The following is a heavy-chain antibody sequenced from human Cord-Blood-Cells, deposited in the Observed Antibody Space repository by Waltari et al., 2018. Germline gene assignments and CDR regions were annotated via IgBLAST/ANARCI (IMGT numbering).Heavy chain of an antibody. Sequence: EVQLVQSGAEVKKPGESLKISCKGSGYSFTSYWIGWVRQMPGKGLEWMGIIYPGDSDTRYGQAFQGQVTISAGKSISSAYLYWSSLRALDISMYYCASKVDYYGSGSYDGDAFDIWGQGTMVTVSS. V-gene: IGHV5-51*01. D-gene: IGHD3-10*01. CDR3: ASKVDYYGSGSYDGDAFDI. J-gene: IGHJ3*02. CDR2: IYPGDSDT. CDR1: GYSFTSYW.